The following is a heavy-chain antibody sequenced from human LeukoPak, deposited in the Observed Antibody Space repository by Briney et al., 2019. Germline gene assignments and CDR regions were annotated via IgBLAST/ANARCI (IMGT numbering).Heavy chain of an antibody. CDR1: GGSISSGDYY. D-gene: IGHD3-10*01. V-gene: IGHV4-30-4*08. CDR2: ILYSGST. CDR3: ARDQLVRGVINYC. Sequence: YPSQTLSLTCTVSGGSISSGDYYWNWIRQPPGKGLEWIGYILYSGSTYYNPSLKSRVTISVDTSKHQFSLKLKSVTAADTAVYYCARDQLVRGVINYCWGQGTLVPVSS. J-gene: IGHJ4*02.